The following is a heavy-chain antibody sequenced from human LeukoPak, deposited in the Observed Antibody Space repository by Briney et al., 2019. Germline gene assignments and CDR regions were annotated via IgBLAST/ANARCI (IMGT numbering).Heavy chain of an antibody. Sequence: PGGSLRLSCAASGFTFSSYAMSWVRQAPGKGLEWVSAISGSGGSTYYADSVKGRFTISRDNAKNSLYLQMNGLRAEDTAVYYCARDAGITGTTDLDYWGQGTLVTVSS. J-gene: IGHJ4*02. CDR3: ARDAGITGTTDLDY. CDR2: ISGSGGST. CDR1: GFTFSSYA. V-gene: IGHV3-23*01. D-gene: IGHD1-7*01.